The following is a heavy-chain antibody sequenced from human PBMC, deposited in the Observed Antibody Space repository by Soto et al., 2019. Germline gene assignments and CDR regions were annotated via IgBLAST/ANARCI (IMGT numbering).Heavy chain of an antibody. CDR3: AREEQWLVSRY. V-gene: IGHV3-30-3*01. CDR1: GFTFSSYA. J-gene: IGHJ4*02. Sequence: QVQLVESGGGVVQPGRSLRLSCAASGFTFSSYAMHWVRQAPARGLGWGAVISYDGSNKYYADSVKGRFTISRDNSKNTLYLQMNSLRAEDTAVYYCAREEQWLVSRYWGQGTLVTVSS. CDR2: ISYDGSNK. D-gene: IGHD6-19*01.